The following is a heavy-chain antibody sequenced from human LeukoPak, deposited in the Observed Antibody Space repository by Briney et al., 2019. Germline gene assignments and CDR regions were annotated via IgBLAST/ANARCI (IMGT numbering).Heavy chain of an antibody. CDR3: ARDQYSSTWYRGAFDV. J-gene: IGHJ3*01. V-gene: IGHV3-23*01. CDR1: GFSFSNYA. D-gene: IGHD6-13*01. Sequence: PGGSLRLSCAASGFSFSNYAMSWVRQAPGKGLEWVSVISGSGVITYYADSVKGRFTISRDNAKNTLYLQMNSLRAEDTAVYYCARDQYSSTWYRGAFDVWGQGTMVSVSS. CDR2: ISGSGVIT.